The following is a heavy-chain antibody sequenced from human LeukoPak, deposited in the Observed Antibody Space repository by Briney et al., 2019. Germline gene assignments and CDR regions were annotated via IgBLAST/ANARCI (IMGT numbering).Heavy chain of an antibody. V-gene: IGHV4-4*02. Sequence: SSETLSLTCAVSGGSISSSNWWGWVRQPPGKGLQWIGEIYHSGSTNYNPSLKSRVTISVDTSKNQFSLKLSSVTAADTAVYYCARHLKRTFRYFDLWGRGTLVTVSS. CDR1: GGSISSSNW. J-gene: IGHJ2*01. CDR2: IYHSGST. CDR3: ARHLKRTFRYFDL.